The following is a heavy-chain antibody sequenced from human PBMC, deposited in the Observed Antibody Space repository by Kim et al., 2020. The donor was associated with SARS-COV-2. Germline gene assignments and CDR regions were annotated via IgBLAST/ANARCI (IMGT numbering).Heavy chain of an antibody. D-gene: IGHD3-22*01. CDR3: ARGGMHYYDSSGYYFYY. J-gene: IGHJ4*02. Sequence: GESLKISCKGSGYSFTSYWIGWVRQMPGKGLEWMGIIYPGDSDTRYSPSFQGQVTISADKFISTAYLQWSSLKASDTAMYYCARGGMHYYDSSGYYFYYWGQGALVTVSS. V-gene: IGHV5-51*01. CDR2: IYPGDSDT. CDR1: GYSFTSYW.